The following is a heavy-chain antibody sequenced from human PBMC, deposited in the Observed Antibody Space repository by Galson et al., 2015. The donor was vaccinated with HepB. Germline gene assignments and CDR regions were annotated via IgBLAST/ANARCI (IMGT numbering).Heavy chain of an antibody. D-gene: IGHD3-3*01. CDR1: GGSFSGYY. CDR2: INHSGST. CDR3: ARVATIFGVVRGMDV. V-gene: IGHV4-34*01. J-gene: IGHJ6*02. Sequence: ETLSLTCAVYGGSFSGYYWSWIRQPPGKGLEWIGEINHSGSTNYNPSLKSRVTISVDTSKNQFSLKLSSVTAADTAVYYCARVATIFGVVRGMDVWGQGTTVTVSS.